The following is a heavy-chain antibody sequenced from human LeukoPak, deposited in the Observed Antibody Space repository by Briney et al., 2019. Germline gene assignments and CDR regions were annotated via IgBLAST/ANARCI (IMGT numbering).Heavy chain of an antibody. CDR1: GFIFNDYE. V-gene: IGHV3-48*03. Sequence: GGSLRLSCVASGFIFNDYEMNWVRQAPGKGLEWVAYTSGSGLSIYYADSAKGRFTISRDNAKNSLYLQMNGLRAEDTAVYYCAGDNIANGDLDYLDYWGRGTLITVSS. J-gene: IGHJ4*02. D-gene: IGHD4-17*01. CDR3: AGDNIANGDLDYLDY. CDR2: TSGSGLSI.